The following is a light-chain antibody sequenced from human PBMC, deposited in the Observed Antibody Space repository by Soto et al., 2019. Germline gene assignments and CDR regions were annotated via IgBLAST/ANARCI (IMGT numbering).Light chain of an antibody. CDR1: QSVGSNY. CDR3: QQRSSWPIT. Sequence: EIVLTQSPGTLSLSPGERATLYCRASQSVGSNYLAWYQQKPGQAPRVLIYGASSRATGIPARFSGSGSGTDFTLTISSLEPEDFAIYYCQQRSSWPITFGPGTKVDIK. V-gene: IGKV3D-20*02. CDR2: GAS. J-gene: IGKJ3*01.